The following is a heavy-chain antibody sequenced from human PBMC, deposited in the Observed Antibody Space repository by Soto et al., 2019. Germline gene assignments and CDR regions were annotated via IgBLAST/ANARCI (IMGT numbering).Heavy chain of an antibody. V-gene: IGHV1-2*02. Sequence: AAVKVSCKASGYTFTGYYMHWVRQAPGQGLEWMGWINPNSGGTNYARKFQGRVTMTRDTSISTAYMELSRLRSDDTAVYYCARGYSSSWTLDYWGQGTLVTVSS. J-gene: IGHJ4*02. CDR1: GYTFTGYY. CDR2: INPNSGGT. CDR3: ARGYSSSWTLDY. D-gene: IGHD6-13*01.